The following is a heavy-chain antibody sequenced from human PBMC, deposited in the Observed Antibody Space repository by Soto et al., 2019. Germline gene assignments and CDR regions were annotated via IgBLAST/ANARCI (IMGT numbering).Heavy chain of an antibody. CDR2: IYYSGST. J-gene: IGHJ3*02. CDR3: AREGRIAAAGLALDAFDI. CDR1: GGSISSYY. Sequence: SETLSLTCTVSGGSISSYYWSWMRQPPGKGLEWIGYIYYSGSTNYNPSLKSRVTISVDTSKNQFSLKLSSVTAADTAVYYCAREGRIAAAGLALDAFDIWGQGTMVTVSS. V-gene: IGHV4-59*01. D-gene: IGHD6-13*01.